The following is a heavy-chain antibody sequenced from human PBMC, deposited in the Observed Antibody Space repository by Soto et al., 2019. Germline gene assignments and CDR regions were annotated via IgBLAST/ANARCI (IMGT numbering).Heavy chain of an antibody. CDR3: ARDRPGGCIDP. Sequence: PVGSLRLSCAASGFTFSSYWMHWVRQAPGKGLVWVSRINSDGSSTSYADSVKGRFTISRDNAKNTLYLQMNSLRAEDTAVYYCARDRPGGCIDPWGQGTLVTVSS. CDR2: INSDGSST. CDR1: GFTFSSYW. V-gene: IGHV3-74*01. J-gene: IGHJ5*02. D-gene: IGHD3-16*01.